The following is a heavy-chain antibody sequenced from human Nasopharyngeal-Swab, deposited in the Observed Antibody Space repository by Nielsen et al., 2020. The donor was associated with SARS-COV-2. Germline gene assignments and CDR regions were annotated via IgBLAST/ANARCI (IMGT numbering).Heavy chain of an antibody. CDR1: GFTVSSNY. V-gene: IGHV3-53*04. Sequence: GESLKISCAASGFTVSSNYMSWVRQAPGKGLEWVSVIYSGGSTYYADSVKGRFTISRHSSKNTLYLQMNSLRAEDTAFYYCASALTRGINYYEHWGQGTLVTVSS. CDR3: ASALTRGINYYEH. CDR2: IYSGGST. D-gene: IGHD1-14*01. J-gene: IGHJ4*02.